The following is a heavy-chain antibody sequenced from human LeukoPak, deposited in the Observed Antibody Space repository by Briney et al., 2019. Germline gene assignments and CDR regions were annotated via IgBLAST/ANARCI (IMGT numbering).Heavy chain of an antibody. CDR2: IYSGGST. CDR3: ARGGSYSSSSPLGY. J-gene: IGHJ4*02. D-gene: IGHD6-6*01. Sequence: GGSPRLSCAASGFTVSSNYMSWVRQAPGKGLEWVSVIYSGGSTYYADSVKGRFTISRDNSKNTLYLQMNSLRAEDTAVYYCARGGSYSSSSPLGYWGQGTLVTVSS. V-gene: IGHV3-53*01. CDR1: GFTVSSNY.